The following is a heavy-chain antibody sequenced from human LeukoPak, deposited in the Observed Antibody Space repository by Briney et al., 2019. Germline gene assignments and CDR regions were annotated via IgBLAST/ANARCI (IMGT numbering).Heavy chain of an antibody. J-gene: IGHJ6*02. CDR2: IYHSGST. V-gene: IGHV4-59*08. CDR3: ARHKVGSGSYLDYYYYGMDV. D-gene: IGHD3-10*01. CDR1: GGSISSYY. Sequence: SETLSLTCTVSGGSISSYYWSWIRQPPGKGLDWIGYIYHSGSTNYNPSLKSRVTISVDTSKNQFSLKLSSVTAADTAVYYCARHKVGSGSYLDYYYYGMDVWGQGTTVTVSS.